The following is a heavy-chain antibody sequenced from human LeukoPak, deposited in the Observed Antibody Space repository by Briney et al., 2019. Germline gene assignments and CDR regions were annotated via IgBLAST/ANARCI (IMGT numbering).Heavy chain of an antibody. Sequence: SQTLSLTRAISGDSVSSNSAAWNWIRQSPSRGLEWLGRAYYRSKWYNDYAVSVKSRITINLDTSKNQFSLQLNSVTPEDTAVYYCARDGYGSYSVDRGFYWFDPWGQGTLVTVSS. D-gene: IGHD1-26*01. CDR2: AYYRSKWYN. V-gene: IGHV6-1*01. J-gene: IGHJ5*02. CDR3: ARDGYGSYSVDRGFYWFDP. CDR1: GDSVSSNSAA.